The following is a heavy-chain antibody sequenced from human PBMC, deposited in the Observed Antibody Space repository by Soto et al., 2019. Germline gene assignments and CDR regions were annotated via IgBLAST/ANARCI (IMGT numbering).Heavy chain of an antibody. Sequence: QVQLVESGGGVVQPGRSLRLSCAASGFTFSTYAMLWVRQAPGEGLEWVAVISYDENNKYYADSVKGRFTISRDNSKHTLYQQMNSLRAEDTAVYYCARVYCSSTTCYKYYYGMDVWGQGTTVTVSS. J-gene: IGHJ6*02. V-gene: IGHV3-30-3*01. CDR1: GFTFSTYA. CDR2: ISYDENNK. D-gene: IGHD2-2*02. CDR3: ARVYCSSTTCYKYYYGMDV.